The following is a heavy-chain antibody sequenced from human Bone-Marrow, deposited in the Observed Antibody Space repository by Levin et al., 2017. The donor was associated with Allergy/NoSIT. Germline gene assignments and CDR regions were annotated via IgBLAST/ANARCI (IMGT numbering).Heavy chain of an antibody. Sequence: TPSETLSLTCAVSGGSISSTYYWSWIRQSPGKGLEWIGNIFSGGTTRYSPSLKSRVSISIDTSRTQFSLKVRSVTAADTAVYHCARGITEKSFYDSWGQGTLVTVSS. CDR1: GGSISSTYY. J-gene: IGHJ4*02. V-gene: IGHV4-61*01. D-gene: IGHD1-26*01. CDR3: ARGITEKSFYDS. CDR2: IFSGGTT.